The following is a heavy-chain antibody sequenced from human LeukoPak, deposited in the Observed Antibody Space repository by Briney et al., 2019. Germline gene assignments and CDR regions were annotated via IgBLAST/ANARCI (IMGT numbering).Heavy chain of an antibody. CDR1: GGSFSGYY. CDR3: ARLHYDILTGREDAFDI. Sequence: SETLSLTCAVYGGSFSGYYWSRIRQPPGKGLEWIGEINHSGSTNYNPSLKSRVTISVDTSKNQFSLKLSSVTAADTAVYYCARLHYDILTGREDAFDIWGQGTMVTVSS. V-gene: IGHV4-34*01. CDR2: INHSGST. J-gene: IGHJ3*02. D-gene: IGHD3-9*01.